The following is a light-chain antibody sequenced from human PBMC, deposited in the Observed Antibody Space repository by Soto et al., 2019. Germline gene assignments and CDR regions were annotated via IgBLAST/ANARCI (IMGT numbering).Light chain of an antibody. CDR2: EVD. V-gene: IGLV2-14*01. J-gene: IGLJ1*01. CDR1: SSDVRIYNH. Sequence: QSALTRPASVSGSAGQSSAISCIGTSSDVRIYNHVTWYQQHPGKAPKLMIYEVDSRPSGVSNRFSGSKSGNTASLTISGLQADDEADYFCSSFTSNYTYVFGSGTKVTVL. CDR3: SSFTSNYTYV.